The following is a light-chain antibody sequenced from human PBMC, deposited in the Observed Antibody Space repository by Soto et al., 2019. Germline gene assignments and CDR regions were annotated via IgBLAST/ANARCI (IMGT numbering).Light chain of an antibody. CDR1: QNIDSY. CDR2: AAS. CDR3: QQSHSTPFT. Sequence: DIQMTQSPSSLSASVGDRVTITCRASQNIDSYLNWYQQKPGKAPRLLIYAASSLQSGVPSRFSGSESGTDVTLTISSLQPGDFATYYCQQSHSTPFTCGQGTNLEIK. V-gene: IGKV1-39*01. J-gene: IGKJ2*01.